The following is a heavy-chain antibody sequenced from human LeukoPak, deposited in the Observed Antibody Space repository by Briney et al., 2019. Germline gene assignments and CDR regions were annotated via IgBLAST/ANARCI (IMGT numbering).Heavy chain of an antibody. CDR1: GLTFSTYG. D-gene: IGHD3-9*01. Sequence: GGSLRLSCAASGLTFSTYGMHWVRQAPGKGLEWVAFIRYDGSNKYYADSVKGRFTIPRDNSKNTLYLQMNSLRAEDTAVYYCAKEGSDYDILTGASDVWGKGTTVTISS. J-gene: IGHJ6*04. V-gene: IGHV3-30*02. CDR3: AKEGSDYDILTGASDV. CDR2: IRYDGSNK.